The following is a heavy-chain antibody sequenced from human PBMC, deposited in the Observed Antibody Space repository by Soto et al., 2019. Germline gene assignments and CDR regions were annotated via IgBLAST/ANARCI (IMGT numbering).Heavy chain of an antibody. V-gene: IGHV1-3*01. CDR1: GYTFTSYA. J-gene: IGHJ4*02. Sequence: ASVKVSCKASGYTFTSYAMHWVRQAPGQRLEWMGWINAGNGNTKYSQKFQGRVTITRDTSASTAYMELSSLRSEDTVVYYCARDRRLLWFGALDYWGQGTLVTVSS. D-gene: IGHD3-10*01. CDR3: ARDRRLLWFGALDY. CDR2: INAGNGNT.